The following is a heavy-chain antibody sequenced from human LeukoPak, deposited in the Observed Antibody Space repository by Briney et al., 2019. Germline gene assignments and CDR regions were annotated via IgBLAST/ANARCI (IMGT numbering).Heavy chain of an antibody. CDR3: ASLYGDPYYYYYYYMDV. CDR1: GFTFSSYW. CDR2: IKQDGSEK. Sequence: PGGSLRLSCAASGFTFSSYWMSWVRQAPGKGLEWVANIKQDGSEKYCVDSVKGRFTISRDNAKNSLYLQMNSLRAEDTAVYYCASLYGDPYYYYYYYMDVWGKGTTVTVSS. J-gene: IGHJ6*03. D-gene: IGHD4-17*01. V-gene: IGHV3-7*01.